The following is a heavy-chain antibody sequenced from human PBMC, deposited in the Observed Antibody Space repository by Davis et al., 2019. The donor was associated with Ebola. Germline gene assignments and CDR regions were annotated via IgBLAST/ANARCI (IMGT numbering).Heavy chain of an antibody. D-gene: IGHD6-13*01. V-gene: IGHV5-10-1*04. CDR2: IDPSDSYT. J-gene: IGHJ4*02. CDR1: GYSFTSYW. Sequence: KVSCKGSGYSFTSYWISWVRQMPGKGLEWMGRIDPSDSYTNYSPSFQGQVTISADKSISTAYLQWSSLKASDTAMYYCARGSSSWYFDFDYWGQGTLVTVSS. CDR3: ARGSSSWYFDFDY.